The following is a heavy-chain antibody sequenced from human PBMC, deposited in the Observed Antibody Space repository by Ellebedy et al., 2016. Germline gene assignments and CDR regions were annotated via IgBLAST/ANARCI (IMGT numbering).Heavy chain of an antibody. CDR2: INHSGST. J-gene: IGHJ5*02. CDR1: GGSFSGYY. V-gene: IGHV4-34*01. D-gene: IGHD6-19*01. CDR3: ARDAQWLVHWFDP. Sequence: SETLSLTCAVYGGSFSGYYWSWIRQPPGKGLEWIGEINHSGSTNYNPSLKSRVTISVDTSKNQFSLKLSSVTAADTAVYYCARDAQWLVHWFDPWGQGTLVTVSS.